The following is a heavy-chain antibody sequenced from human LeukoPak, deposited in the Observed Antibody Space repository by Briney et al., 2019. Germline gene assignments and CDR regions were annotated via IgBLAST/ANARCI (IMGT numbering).Heavy chain of an antibody. J-gene: IGHJ4*02. CDR1: GYTFTGYY. Sequence: ASVKVSCKATGYTFTGYYMHWARQAPGQGLEWMGWINPNSGGTNYAQKFQGRVTMTRDTSISTAYMELSRLRSDDTAVYYCASASLPALRFLEWLPFNWGQGTLVTASS. V-gene: IGHV1-2*02. D-gene: IGHD3-3*01. CDR3: ASASLPALRFLEWLPFN. CDR2: INPNSGGT.